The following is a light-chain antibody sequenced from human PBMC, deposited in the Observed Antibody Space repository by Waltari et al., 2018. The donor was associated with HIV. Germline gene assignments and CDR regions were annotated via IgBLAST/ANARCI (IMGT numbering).Light chain of an antibody. CDR1: QDISNN. J-gene: IGKJ3*01. V-gene: IGKV1-9*01. CDR2: AAS. Sequence: DIQLTQFPSFLSASVRDRVTITCRASQDISNNLAWYQQKPGTVPKLLIYAASSLQSGVPSRFSGNGSGTEFTLTITSLQPDDFATYYCQQLNSDPFTFGPGTKVDIK. CDR3: QQLNSDPFT.